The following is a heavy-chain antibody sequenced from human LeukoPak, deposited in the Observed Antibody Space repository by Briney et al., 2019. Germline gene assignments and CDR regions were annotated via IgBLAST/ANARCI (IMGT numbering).Heavy chain of an antibody. CDR3: ARLYHDILGMPFDI. Sequence: GGALRLSCSASGFNFGTYGMNWVRQAPGKGLEWVSYIPSSGSTIYYADSVQGRFTISRDNAKRLLYLRMNSLTAEDTAVYYCARLYHDILGMPFDIWGQGTMVTVSS. J-gene: IGHJ3*02. CDR2: IPSSGSTI. V-gene: IGHV3-48*01. CDR1: GFNFGTYG. D-gene: IGHD3-9*01.